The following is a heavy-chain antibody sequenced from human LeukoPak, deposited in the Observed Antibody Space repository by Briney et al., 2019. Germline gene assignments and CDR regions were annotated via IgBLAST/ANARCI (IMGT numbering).Heavy chain of an antibody. Sequence: SETLSLTCTVSGGSISSYYWSWIRQPPGKGLEWIGYIYYSGSTNYNPSLKSRVTISVDTSKNQFSLKLSSVTAADTAVYYCARWPQRGYSGKGVAFDIWGQGTMVTVSS. J-gene: IGHJ3*02. CDR1: GGSISSYY. CDR2: IYYSGST. D-gene: IGHD5-12*01. V-gene: IGHV4-59*01. CDR3: ARWPQRGYSGKGVAFDI.